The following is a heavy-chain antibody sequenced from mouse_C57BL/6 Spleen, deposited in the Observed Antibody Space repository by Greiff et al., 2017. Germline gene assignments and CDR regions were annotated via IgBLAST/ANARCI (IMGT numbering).Heavy chain of an antibody. CDR2: IDPSDSYT. CDR3: ARWDYGSSYAMDY. V-gene: IGHV1-50*01. D-gene: IGHD1-1*01. J-gene: IGHJ4*01. Sequence: QVQLQQPGAELVKPGASVKLSCKASGYTFTSYWMQWVKQRPGQGLEWIGEIDPSDSYTNYNQKFKGKATLTVDTSSSTAYMQRSSLTSEDSAVYYCARWDYGSSYAMDYWGQGTSVTVSS. CDR1: GYTFTSYW.